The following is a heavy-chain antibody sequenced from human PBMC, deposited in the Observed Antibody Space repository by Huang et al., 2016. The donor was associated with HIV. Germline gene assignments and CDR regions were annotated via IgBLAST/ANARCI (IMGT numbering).Heavy chain of an antibody. CDR1: GFSLTSSGVA. CDR3: VHRLRYGKWYVDY. V-gene: IGHV2-5*02. Sequence: QITLKESGPTLVKPTQTLTLTCTFSGFSLTSSGVAVGWFCQPPGKALDWLALIYWDNEERFSPSLKTRLTITKDTPKNEVVLTMTNMDPVDTATYYCVHRLRYGKWYVDYWGQGVLVTVSS. D-gene: IGHD6-13*01. CDR2: IYWDNEE. J-gene: IGHJ4*02.